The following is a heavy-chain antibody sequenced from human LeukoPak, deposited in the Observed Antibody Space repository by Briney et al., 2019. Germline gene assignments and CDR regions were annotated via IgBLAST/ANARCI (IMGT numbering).Heavy chain of an antibody. J-gene: IGHJ4*02. V-gene: IGHV4-38-2*02. CDR3: ARRESGSYGY. D-gene: IGHD1-26*01. Sequence: SETLSLTCTVSGYSISSGYYWGWIRQPPGKGLEWIGSIYHSGSTYYNPSLKSRVTISVDTSKNQFSLNLNSVTAADTAVYYCARRESGSYGYWGQGTPVTVSS. CDR2: IYHSGST. CDR1: GYSISSGYY.